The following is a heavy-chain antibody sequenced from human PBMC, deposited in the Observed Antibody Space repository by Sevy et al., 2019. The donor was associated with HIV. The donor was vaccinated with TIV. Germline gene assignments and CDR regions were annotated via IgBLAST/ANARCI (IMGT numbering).Heavy chain of an antibody. Sequence: GGSLRLSCAASGFIFNSYGMSWVRQAPGKGLEWVSAISGSGGSTYYADSVKGRFTISRDNSRKMLYLGMNSLRAEETAVYYCRGVGLTTAFDYWGQGTLVTVSS. D-gene: IGHD1-26*01. V-gene: IGHV3-23*01. CDR3: RGVGLTTAFDY. CDR2: ISGSGGST. CDR1: GFIFNSYG. J-gene: IGHJ4*02.